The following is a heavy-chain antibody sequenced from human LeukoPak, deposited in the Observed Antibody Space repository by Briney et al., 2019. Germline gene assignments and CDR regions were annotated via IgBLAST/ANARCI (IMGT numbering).Heavy chain of an antibody. Sequence: SETLSLTCTVSDGSISSGGYYWSWIRQPPGKGLEWIGYIYSSGSTFYNPSLKSRVTISRDTSKNQFSLKLSPVTAADTAVYYCARHGVESGSRWFRRYFDYWGQGTLVTVSS. CDR3: ARHGVESGSRWFRRYFDY. CDR2: IYSSGST. CDR1: DGSISSGGYY. D-gene: IGHD1-26*01. V-gene: IGHV4-30-4*08. J-gene: IGHJ4*02.